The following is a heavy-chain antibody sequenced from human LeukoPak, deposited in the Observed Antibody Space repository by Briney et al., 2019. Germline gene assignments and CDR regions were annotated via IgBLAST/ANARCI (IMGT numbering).Heavy chain of an antibody. J-gene: IGHJ4*02. Sequence: GGSLRLSCAASGFIFTSHWMFWVRQVPGKGLVWVSRINGDGSRREYADSVKGRFTISRDYAKNTLYLQMNSLSAEDTGLYYCVRDPRGDGSSTFGYWGQGTLVTVSS. D-gene: IGHD1-26*01. CDR3: VRDPRGDGSSTFGY. CDR1: GFIFTSHW. V-gene: IGHV3-74*01. CDR2: INGDGSRR.